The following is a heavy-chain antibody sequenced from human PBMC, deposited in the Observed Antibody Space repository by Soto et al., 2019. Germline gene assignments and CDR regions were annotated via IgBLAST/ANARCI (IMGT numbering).Heavy chain of an antibody. Sequence: QLQLQESGSGLVKPSQTLSLTCAVSSGSISSGGYSWSWIRQPPGKGLEWIGYNYHSGSTYYNPSLKSRVTISVDRSKNQCSLKLSSVTAADTAVYYCARAGGRYSYGYVWFDPWGQGTLVTVSS. CDR1: SGSISSGGYS. CDR2: NYHSGST. CDR3: ARAGGRYSYGYVWFDP. V-gene: IGHV4-30-2*01. D-gene: IGHD5-18*01. J-gene: IGHJ5*02.